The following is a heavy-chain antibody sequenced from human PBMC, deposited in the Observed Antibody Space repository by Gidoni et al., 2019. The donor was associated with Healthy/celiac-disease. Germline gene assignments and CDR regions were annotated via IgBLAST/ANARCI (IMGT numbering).Heavy chain of an antibody. V-gene: IGHV1-69*04. CDR2: IIPIFGIA. Sequence: QVQLVQSGAEVKKPGSSVKVSCKAPGVTFSSYAISCVRQSPGQGLEWMGRIIPIFGIANYAQKFQGSVTITADKSTSTAYMELSSLRSEDTAVYYCARGVVARGRGRYGMDVWGQGTTVTVSS. D-gene: IGHD2-2*01. CDR1: GVTFSSYA. CDR3: ARGVVARGRGRYGMDV. J-gene: IGHJ6*02.